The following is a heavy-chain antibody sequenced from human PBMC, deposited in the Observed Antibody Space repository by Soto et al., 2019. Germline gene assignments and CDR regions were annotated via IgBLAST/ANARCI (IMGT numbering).Heavy chain of an antibody. Sequence: GGSLRLSCAASGFTVSSNYMSWVRQAPGKGLEWVSVIYSGGSTYYADSVMGRFTISRDNSKNTLYLQMNSLRAEDTAVYYCARGAQYYDFWSGYSHYYYMDVWGKGTTVTVSS. CDR2: IYSGGST. J-gene: IGHJ6*03. CDR3: ARGAQYYDFWSGYSHYYYMDV. V-gene: IGHV3-66*01. CDR1: GFTVSSNY. D-gene: IGHD3-3*01.